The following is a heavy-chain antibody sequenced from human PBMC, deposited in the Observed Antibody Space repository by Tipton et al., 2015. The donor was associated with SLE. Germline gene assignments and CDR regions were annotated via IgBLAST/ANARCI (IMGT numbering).Heavy chain of an antibody. V-gene: IGHV4-30-4*01. CDR2: IYYSGST. D-gene: IGHD3-10*01. CDR3: ARVEGDGYFDY. J-gene: IGHJ4*02. CDR1: GGSISSGDYY. Sequence: TLSLTCTVSGGSISSGDYYWSWIRQPPGKGLEWLGYIYYSGSTSYNPSLKSRLTISVDTSKNQFSLKLNSVTAADTAVYYCARVEGDGYFDYWGQGTLVTVSS.